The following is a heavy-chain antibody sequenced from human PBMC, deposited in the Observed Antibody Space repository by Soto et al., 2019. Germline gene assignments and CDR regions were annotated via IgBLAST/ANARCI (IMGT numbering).Heavy chain of an antibody. J-gene: IGHJ4*02. CDR1: GGSISSGGYY. Sequence: SETLSLTCTVSGGSISSGGYYWSWIRQHPGKGLEWIGYIYYSGSTYYNPSLKSRVTISVDTSKNQFSLKLSSVTAADTAVYYCARVQTHDYGDYVLDYWGQGTLVTVSS. CDR3: ARVQTHDYGDYVLDY. D-gene: IGHD4-17*01. CDR2: IYYSGST. V-gene: IGHV4-31*03.